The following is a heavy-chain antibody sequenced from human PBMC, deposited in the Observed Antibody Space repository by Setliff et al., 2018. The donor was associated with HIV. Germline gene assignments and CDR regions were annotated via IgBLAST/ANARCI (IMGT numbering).Heavy chain of an antibody. Sequence: GGSLRLSCAASGFTFNNYWMNWVRQVPGKGLVWVARISPDGRSTTHTDAVKGRFTISRDNAKNSLYLQMNSLRAEDTAVYFCARDVAVAGTEFWGQGTLVTVSS. V-gene: IGHV3-74*01. CDR1: GFTFNNYW. CDR2: ISPDGRST. J-gene: IGHJ4*02. D-gene: IGHD6-19*01. CDR3: ARDVAVAGTEF.